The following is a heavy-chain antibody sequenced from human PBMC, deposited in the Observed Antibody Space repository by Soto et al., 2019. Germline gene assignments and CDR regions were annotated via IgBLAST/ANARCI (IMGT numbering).Heavy chain of an antibody. CDR1: GFNFDDYG. D-gene: IGHD5-12*01. CDR2: INRNGDRT. J-gene: IGHJ4*02. V-gene: IGHV3-20*04. CDR3: AREWLRFPHDY. Sequence: PGGSLRLSCAASGFNFDDYGMSWVRQAPGKGLQWVSGINRNGDRTGYADSVKGRFTISRDNAKNSLYLQMNSLRAEDTAFYYCAREWLRFPHDYWGQGTLVTVSS.